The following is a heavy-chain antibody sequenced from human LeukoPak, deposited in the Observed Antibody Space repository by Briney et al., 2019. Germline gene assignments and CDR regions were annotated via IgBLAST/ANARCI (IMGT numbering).Heavy chain of an antibody. J-gene: IGHJ4*02. Sequence: ASVKVSCKASGYTFTGYYIHWVRQAPGQGLEWMGWINPSSGGTNYAQKFQGRVTMTRDTSISTAYMELSRLRSDDTAVYYCARYSSSWYGGFDYWGQGTLVSVSS. CDR1: GYTFTGYY. CDR2: INPSSGGT. CDR3: ARYSSSWYGGFDY. D-gene: IGHD6-13*01. V-gene: IGHV1-2*02.